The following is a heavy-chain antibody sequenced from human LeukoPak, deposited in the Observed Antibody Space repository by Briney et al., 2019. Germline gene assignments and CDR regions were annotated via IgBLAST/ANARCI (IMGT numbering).Heavy chain of an antibody. CDR2: ISYDGSNK. V-gene: IGHV3-30-3*01. CDR3: ARGDDYGDYPHNWFDP. CDR1: GFTFSSYA. D-gene: IGHD4-17*01. Sequence: QPGGSLRLSCAASGFTFSSYAMHWVRQAPGKGLEWVAVISYDGSNKYYADSVKGRFTISRDNSKNTLYLQMNSLRAEDTAVYYCARGDDYGDYPHNWFDPWGQGTLVTVSS. J-gene: IGHJ5*02.